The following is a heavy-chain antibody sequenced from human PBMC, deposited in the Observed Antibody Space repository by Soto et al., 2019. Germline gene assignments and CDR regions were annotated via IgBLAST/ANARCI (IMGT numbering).Heavy chain of an antibody. J-gene: IGHJ4*02. CDR2: VYFTGTT. CDR3: ARYCNNSDCSHLYCFDY. D-gene: IGHD2-8*01. Sequence: PSETLSLTCTVSGGTVINGMYYCSWIRQPPGKGLAWLGNVYFTGTTIYNPSLKSRVTMSVDTYKDHFFLKLTSLTAADTAVYYCARYCNNSDCSHLYCFDYWGLGTLVTVSS. V-gene: IGHV4-61*01. CDR1: GGTVINGMYY.